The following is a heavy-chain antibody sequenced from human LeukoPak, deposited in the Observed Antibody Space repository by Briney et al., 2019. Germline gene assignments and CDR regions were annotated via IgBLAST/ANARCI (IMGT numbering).Heavy chain of an antibody. CDR2: INPNSGGT. CDR1: GYTFTGYY. CDR3: ARLKYHDAFDI. Sequence: ASVKVSCKASGYTFTGYYMHWVRQAPGQGLEWMGWINPNSGGTNYAQKFQGRVTMTRDTSISTAYMELRSLRSDDTAVYYCARLKYHDAFDIWGQGTMVTVSS. D-gene: IGHD2-2*01. V-gene: IGHV1-2*02. J-gene: IGHJ3*02.